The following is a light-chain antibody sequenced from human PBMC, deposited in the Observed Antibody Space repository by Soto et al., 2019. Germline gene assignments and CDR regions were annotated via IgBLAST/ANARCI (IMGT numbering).Light chain of an antibody. CDR3: ASWDDNLEGVV. CDR2: SNN. J-gene: IGLJ2*01. CDR1: SSNIGSKT. V-gene: IGLV1-44*01. Sequence: QSVLTQPPSASGTPGQRVPISCSGSSSNIGSKTVNWYQQVPGTAPKLLIHSNNQRPSGVPDRFSGSKSGTSASLAISGLQSEDEADYYCASWDDNLEGVVFGGGTKLTVL.